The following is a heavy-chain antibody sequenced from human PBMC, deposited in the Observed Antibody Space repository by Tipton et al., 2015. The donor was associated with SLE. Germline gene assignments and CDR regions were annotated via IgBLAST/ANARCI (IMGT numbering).Heavy chain of an antibody. D-gene: IGHD1-14*01. CDR1: GGSISSSTYY. Sequence: TLSLTCTVSGGSISSSTYYWGWIRQPPGKGLEWIGYIHYSGTTNYNPSLKSRVTMSVDTSKNQFSLNLRSVTAADTAMYYCARPRERDHNDAFDIWGQGTMVIVSS. CDR2: IHYSGTT. CDR3: ARPRERDHNDAFDI. V-gene: IGHV4-61*05. J-gene: IGHJ3*02.